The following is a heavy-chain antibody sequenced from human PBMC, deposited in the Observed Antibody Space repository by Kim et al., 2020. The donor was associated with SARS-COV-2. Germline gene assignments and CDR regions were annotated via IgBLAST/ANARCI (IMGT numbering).Heavy chain of an antibody. CDR3: ARDPVYSSGWSDY. D-gene: IGHD6-19*01. CDR1: GGSISSSNW. Sequence: SETLSLTCAVSGGSISSSNWWSWVRQPPGKGLEWIGEIYHSGSTNYNPSLKSRVTISVDKSKNQFSLKLSSVTAADTAVYYCARDPVYSSGWSDYWGQGTLVTVSS. CDR2: IYHSGST. V-gene: IGHV4-4*02. J-gene: IGHJ4*02.